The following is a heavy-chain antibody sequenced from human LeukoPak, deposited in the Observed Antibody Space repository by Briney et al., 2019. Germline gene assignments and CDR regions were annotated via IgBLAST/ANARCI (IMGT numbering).Heavy chain of an antibody. D-gene: IGHD3-16*02. Sequence: PSETLSLTCTVSGGSISSSSYYWGWIRQPPGKGLEWIGSIYYSGSTYYNPSLKSRVTISVDTSKNQFSLKLSSVTAADTAVYYCARGSGYNDYVWGSYRYYFDYWGQGTLVTVSS. V-gene: IGHV4-39*01. CDR2: IYYSGST. CDR3: ARGSGYNDYVWGSYRYYFDY. J-gene: IGHJ4*02. CDR1: GGSISSSSYY.